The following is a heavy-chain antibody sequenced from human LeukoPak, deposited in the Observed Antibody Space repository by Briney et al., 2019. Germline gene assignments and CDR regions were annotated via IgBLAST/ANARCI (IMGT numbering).Heavy chain of an antibody. J-gene: IGHJ6*03. V-gene: IGHV1-69*05. D-gene: IGHD5-18*01. CDR2: IIPIFGTA. Sequence: SVKVSCKASVGTFSSYAISWVRQAPGQGLEWMGGIIPIFGTANYAQKFQGRVTITTDESTSTAYMELSSLRSEDTAVYYCARGDTAMVDVYYYMDVWGKGTTVTVSS. CDR3: ARGDTAMVDVYYYMDV. CDR1: VGTFSSYA.